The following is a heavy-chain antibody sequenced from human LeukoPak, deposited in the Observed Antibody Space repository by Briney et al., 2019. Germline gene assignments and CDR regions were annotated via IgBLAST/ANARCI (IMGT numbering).Heavy chain of an antibody. J-gene: IGHJ4*02. CDR2: ISSSGSTI. Sequence: GGSLRLSCAASGFTFSSYEMNWVRQAPGKGLEWVSYISSSGSTIYYADSVKGRFTISRDNAKNSLYLQMNSLRAEDTAVYYCASALSMVATRGYRGQGTLVTVSS. CDR1: GFTFSSYE. D-gene: IGHD5-12*01. CDR3: ASALSMVATRGY. V-gene: IGHV3-48*03.